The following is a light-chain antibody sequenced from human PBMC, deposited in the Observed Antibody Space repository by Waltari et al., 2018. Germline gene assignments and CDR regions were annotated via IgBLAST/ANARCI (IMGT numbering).Light chain of an antibody. V-gene: IGKV1-33*01. CDR2: DAS. J-gene: IGKJ4*01. CDR3: QQYETDPT. CDR1: QDISNY. Sequence: DIQITQSPSSLSASIGDRVTITCRASQDISNYCHWYPVKPGKVPKLLIYDASYLETGVPSRFSGSRSGTDFSFSISSLQPEDVGTYYCQQYETDPTFGGGTTVDIK.